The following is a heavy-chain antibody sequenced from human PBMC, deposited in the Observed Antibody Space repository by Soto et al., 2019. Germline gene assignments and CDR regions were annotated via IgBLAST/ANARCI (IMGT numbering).Heavy chain of an antibody. CDR2: ISPYNGKT. CDR3: ARADYGDTKIYSFDH. D-gene: IGHD4-17*01. Sequence: QVQLVQSGAEVTQPGASVKVSCKTSGYTFTEYGISWFRQAPGQGLEWMGWISPYNGKTNYIQEFQDRVTITTATSSTTVYMDLRTLKSDDTAIYFCARADYGDTKIYSFDHWGQGTLVTVSS. CDR1: GYTFTEYG. J-gene: IGHJ4*02. V-gene: IGHV1-18*01.